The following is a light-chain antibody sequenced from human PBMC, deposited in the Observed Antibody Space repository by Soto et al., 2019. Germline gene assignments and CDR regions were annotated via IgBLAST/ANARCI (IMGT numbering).Light chain of an antibody. V-gene: IGKV1-5*03. CDR2: KAS. CDR1: QTISSW. CDR3: QHYNSYSEA. Sequence: IHMTLSPSTLSGSVGNRVTIPCRASQTISSWLAWYQQKPGKAPKLLIYKASTLKSGVPSRFSGSGYGTEFNLTISSLQPDDFATYYCQHYNSYSEAFGQGTKVDIK. J-gene: IGKJ1*01.